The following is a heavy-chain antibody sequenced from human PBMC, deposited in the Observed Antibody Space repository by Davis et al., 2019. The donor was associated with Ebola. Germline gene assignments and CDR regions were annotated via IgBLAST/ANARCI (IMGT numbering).Heavy chain of an antibody. CDR2: IDPIDTYT. D-gene: IGHD5-18*01. J-gene: IGHJ2*01. Sequence: GKSLKISCTASGYSFTSYWIRWVRQMPGKGLEWMAGIDPIDTYTNYSQSFQGHVTISADKSISTAYLQWSSLQASDTAMYYCARHAYVSPQSRLWLSWYFDLWGRGTLVTVSS. CDR3: ARHAYVSPQSRLWLSWYFDL. V-gene: IGHV5-10-1*01. CDR1: GYSFTSYW.